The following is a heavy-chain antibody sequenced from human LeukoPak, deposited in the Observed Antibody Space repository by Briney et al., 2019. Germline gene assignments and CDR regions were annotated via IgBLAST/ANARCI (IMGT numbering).Heavy chain of an antibody. CDR1: GGSFSGYY. V-gene: IGHV4-34*01. J-gene: IGHJ4*02. Sequence: SETLSLTCAVYGGSFSGYYWSWIRQPPGKGLEWGGEINHSGSANYNPYLHNRVTLSVDQSKKHYSLKLRCVTGADTAVYYCARGSDSSGYSLYYFDYWGQGTLVTVSS. D-gene: IGHD3-22*01. CDR3: ARGSDSSGYSLYYFDY. CDR2: INHSGSA.